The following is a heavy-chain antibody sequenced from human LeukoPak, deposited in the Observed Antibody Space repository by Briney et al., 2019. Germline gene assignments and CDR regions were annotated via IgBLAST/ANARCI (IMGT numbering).Heavy chain of an antibody. CDR2: IKRDGSEK. Sequence: GGSLRLSCAASGFTFSSYWMSWVRQAPGKGLEWVANIKRDGSEKYYLDSVKGRFTISRDNAQNSLYLQMNSLRAEDTAVYYCSRGQGCAYWGQGTLVTVSS. V-gene: IGHV3-7*04. CDR1: GFTFSSYW. J-gene: IGHJ4*02. D-gene: IGHD2-8*01. CDR3: SRGQGCAY.